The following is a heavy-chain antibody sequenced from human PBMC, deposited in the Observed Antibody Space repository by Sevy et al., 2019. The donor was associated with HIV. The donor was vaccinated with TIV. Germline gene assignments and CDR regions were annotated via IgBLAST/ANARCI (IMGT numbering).Heavy chain of an antibody. CDR3: ARDCSSTSCLWGLDI. CDR1: GFTFRSYW. V-gene: IGHV3-7*03. D-gene: IGHD2-2*01. Sequence: GGSVRLSCAVSGFTFRSYWMSWVRQAPGKGVEWVAHIKVDGSEKYHVDSVKGRFTISRDNAKNSLFLQMNSLRVEDTAVYYCARDCSSTSCLWGLDIWGQGTAVTVSS. J-gene: IGHJ6*02. CDR2: IKVDGSEK.